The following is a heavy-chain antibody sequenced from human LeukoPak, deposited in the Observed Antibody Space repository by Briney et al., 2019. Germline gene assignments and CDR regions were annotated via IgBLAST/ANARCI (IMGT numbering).Heavy chain of an antibody. CDR3: ARALLDDYVWGSYRSEAFFDY. CDR1: GYTFTSYG. D-gene: IGHD3-16*02. J-gene: IGHJ4*02. V-gene: IGHV1-18*01. Sequence: ASVKVSCKASGYTFTSYGISWVRQAPGQGLEWMGWISAYNGNTNYAQKLQGRVTMTTDTSTSTACMELRSLRSDDTAVYYCARALLDDYVWGSYRSEAFFDYWGQGTLVTVSS. CDR2: ISAYNGNT.